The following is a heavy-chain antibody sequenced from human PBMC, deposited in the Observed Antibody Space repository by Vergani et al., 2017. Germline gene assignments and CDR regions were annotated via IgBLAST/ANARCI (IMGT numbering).Heavy chain of an antibody. CDR2: IYHSGST. D-gene: IGHD3-9*01. V-gene: IGHV4-4*02. J-gene: IGHJ6*02. CDR1: GGSISSSNW. CDR3: ARAPQVILTGYYYYGMDV. Sequence: QVQLQESGPGLVKPSGTLSLTCAVSGGSISSSNWWSWVRQPPGKGLEWIGEIYHSGSTIYNPSLKSRVTISVDKSKNQFSLKLSSVTAADTAVYYCARAPQVILTGYYYYGMDVWGQGTTVTVSS.